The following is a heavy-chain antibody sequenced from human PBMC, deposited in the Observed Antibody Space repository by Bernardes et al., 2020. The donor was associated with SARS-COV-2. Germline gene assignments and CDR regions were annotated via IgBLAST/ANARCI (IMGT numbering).Heavy chain of an antibody. V-gene: IGHV1-2*02. CDR3: ARDLDRLYSGSRTDAFDI. CDR1: GYTLSDYY. CDR2: INPHSGGT. J-gene: IGHJ3*02. Sequence: ASVKVSCKASGYTLSDYYMHWVRQAPGQGLEWMGWINPHSGGTNYAQKFQGRVTVTRDTPISTAYMELSRLTSDDTAVYYCARDLDRLYSGSRTDAFDIWGQGTMVTVSS. D-gene: IGHD1-26*01.